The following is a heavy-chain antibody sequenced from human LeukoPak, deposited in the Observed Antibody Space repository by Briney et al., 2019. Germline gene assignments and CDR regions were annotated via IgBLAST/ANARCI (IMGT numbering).Heavy chain of an antibody. D-gene: IGHD1-1*01. V-gene: IGHV3-20*04. Sequence: GGSLRLSCAASGFTFDDYGMTWVRQVPGKGLEWIAEINWIGDTTRYGDSVKGRFTISRDNAKNSLDLQINSLRVEDTAFYYCATNPPGRTYLQDWGQGTLVTVSS. CDR1: GFTFDDYG. J-gene: IGHJ1*01. CDR2: INWIGDTT. CDR3: ATNPPGRTYLQD.